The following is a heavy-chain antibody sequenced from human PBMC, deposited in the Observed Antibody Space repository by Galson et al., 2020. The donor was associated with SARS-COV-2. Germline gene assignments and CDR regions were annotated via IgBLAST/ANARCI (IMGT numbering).Heavy chain of an antibody. CDR3: AGRQLGLTKPDAFDI. J-gene: IGHJ3*02. Sequence: GESLKISCKGSGYSFTSYWIGWVRQMPGKGLEWMGIIYPGDSDTRYSPSFQGQVTISADKSISTAYLQWSRLKASDTAMYYCAGRQLGLTKPDAFDIWGQGTMVTVSS. CDR2: IYPGDSDT. D-gene: IGHD3-3*02. V-gene: IGHV5-51*01. CDR1: GYSFTSYW.